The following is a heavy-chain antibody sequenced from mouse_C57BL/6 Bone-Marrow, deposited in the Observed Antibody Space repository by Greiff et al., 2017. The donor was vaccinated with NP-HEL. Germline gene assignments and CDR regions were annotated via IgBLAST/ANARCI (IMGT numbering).Heavy chain of an antibody. D-gene: IGHD1-1*01. CDR3: ARDLIYYYGSSYWYFDV. CDR2: INYDGSST. J-gene: IGHJ1*03. CDR1: GFTFSDYY. Sequence: DVHLVESEGGLVQPGSSMKLSCTASGFTFSDYYMAWVRQVPEKGLEWVANINYDGSSTYYLDSLKSRFIISRDNAKNILYLQMSSLKSEDTATYYCARDLIYYYGSSYWYFDVWGTGTTVTVSS. V-gene: IGHV5-16*01.